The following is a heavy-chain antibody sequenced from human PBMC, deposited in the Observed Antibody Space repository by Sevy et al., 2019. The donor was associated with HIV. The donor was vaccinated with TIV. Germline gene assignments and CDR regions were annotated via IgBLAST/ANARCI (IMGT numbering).Heavy chain of an antibody. J-gene: IGHJ4*02. CDR2: ISYDGSNK. Sequence: GGSLRLSCAASGFTFSSYAMHWVRQAPGKGLEWVAVISYDGSNKYYADSVKGRFPISRDNSKNTLYLQMNSLRAEDTAVYYCARDGTRGSSWYLGRYYWGQGTLVTVSS. V-gene: IGHV3-30-3*01. CDR3: ARDGTRGSSWYLGRYY. D-gene: IGHD6-13*01. CDR1: GFTFSSYA.